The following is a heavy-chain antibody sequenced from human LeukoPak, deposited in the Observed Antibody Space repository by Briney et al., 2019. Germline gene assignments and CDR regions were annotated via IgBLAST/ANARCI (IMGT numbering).Heavy chain of an antibody. CDR2: ISSSSSYI. J-gene: IGHJ4*02. Sequence: GGSLRLSCAASGFTFSSYSMNWDRQAPGKGLEWVSSISSSSSYIYYADSVKGRFTISRDNAKNSLYLQMNSLRAEDTAVYYCARDSYGDYVLDYWGQGTLVTVSS. CDR1: GFTFSSYS. CDR3: ARDSYGDYVLDY. D-gene: IGHD4-17*01. V-gene: IGHV3-21*01.